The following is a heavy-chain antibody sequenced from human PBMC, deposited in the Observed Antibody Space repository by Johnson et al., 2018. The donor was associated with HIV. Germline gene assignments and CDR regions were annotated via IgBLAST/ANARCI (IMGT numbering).Heavy chain of an antibody. CDR2: IKSKTDGATT. CDR3: TRSIAASGRDAVDM. Sequence: VQLVESGGGVARPGGSLRLSCEGSGFIFDEYDMSWVRQTPGKGLEWVGRIKSKTDGATTDYAAPLKGRFTISRDDSKNTLYLQMNSLKTEDTAVYYCTRSIAASGRDAVDMWGQGTMVTVSS. J-gene: IGHJ3*02. D-gene: IGHD6-13*01. V-gene: IGHV3-15*01. CDR1: GFIFDEYD.